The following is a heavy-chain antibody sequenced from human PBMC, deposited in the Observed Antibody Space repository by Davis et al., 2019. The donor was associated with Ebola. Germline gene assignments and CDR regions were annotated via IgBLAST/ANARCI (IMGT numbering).Heavy chain of an antibody. CDR3: ARDRHDTSGYGF. CDR2: IYNSGST. CDR1: GASIRTYY. Sequence: SETLSLTCNVSGASIRTYYWSWVRQPPGKGLEWIGYIYNSGSTNYNTSLKSRVTISAGTSKNQFFLKLSSVTAADTAIYYCARDRHDTSGYGFWGQGTLVTVSS. D-gene: IGHD3-22*01. V-gene: IGHV4-4*08. J-gene: IGHJ4*02.